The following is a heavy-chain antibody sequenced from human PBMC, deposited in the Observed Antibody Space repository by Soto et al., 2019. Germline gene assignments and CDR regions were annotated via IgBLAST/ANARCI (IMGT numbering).Heavy chain of an antibody. J-gene: IGHJ6*02. CDR2: IYYSGST. Sequence: SETLSLTCTVSGGSISSGGYYWSWIRQHPGKGLEWIGYIYYSGSTYYNPSLKSRVTISVDTSKNQFSLKLSSVTAADTAVYYCARYPTVTTGGGYYYYGMDVWGQGTAVTVSS. CDR1: GGSISSGGYY. CDR3: ARYPTVTTGGGYYYYGMDV. V-gene: IGHV4-31*03. D-gene: IGHD4-17*01.